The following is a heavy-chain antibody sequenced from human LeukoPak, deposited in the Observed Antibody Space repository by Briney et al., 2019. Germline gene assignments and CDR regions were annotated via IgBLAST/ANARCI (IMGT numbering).Heavy chain of an antibody. CDR2: ISAYNGNT. CDR1: GYTFTSYG. V-gene: IGHV1-18*01. J-gene: IGHJ4*02. Sequence: ASVKVSCKASGYTFTSYGISWVRQAPGQGLELMGWISAYNGNTNYAQKLQGRVTMTTDTSTSTAYMELRSLRSDDTAVYYCARGRAVAGTGSFDYWGQGTLVTVSS. D-gene: IGHD6-19*01. CDR3: ARGRAVAGTGSFDY.